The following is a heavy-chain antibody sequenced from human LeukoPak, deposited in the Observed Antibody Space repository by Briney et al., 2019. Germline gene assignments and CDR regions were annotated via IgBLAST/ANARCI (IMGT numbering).Heavy chain of an antibody. Sequence: SETLSLTCTVSGGSISSYYWSWIRQPAGKGLEWIGRIYTSGSTNYNPSLKSRVTMSVDTSKNQFSLKLSPVTAADTAVYYCARDARYYGSGSLIPHKPNWFDPWGQGTLVTVSS. CDR1: GGSISSYY. CDR3: ARDARYYGSGSLIPHKPNWFDP. V-gene: IGHV4-4*07. CDR2: IYTSGST. J-gene: IGHJ5*02. D-gene: IGHD3-10*01.